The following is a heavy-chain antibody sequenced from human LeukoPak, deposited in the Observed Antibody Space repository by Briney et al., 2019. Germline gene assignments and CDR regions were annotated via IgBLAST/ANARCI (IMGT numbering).Heavy chain of an antibody. D-gene: IGHD1-26*01. CDR3: ARTRIVGATALDY. J-gene: IGHJ4*02. CDR1: GGSISSSSYY. CDR2: IYYSGST. Sequence: SETLSLTCTVSGGSISSSSYYWGWIRQPPGKGLEWIGSIYYSGSTYYNPSLKSRVTISVDTSKNQFSLKLSSVTAADTAVYYCARTRIVGATALDYWGQGTLVTVSS. V-gene: IGHV4-39*01.